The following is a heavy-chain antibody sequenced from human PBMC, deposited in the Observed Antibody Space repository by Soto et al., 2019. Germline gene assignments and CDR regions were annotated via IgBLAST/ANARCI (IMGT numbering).Heavy chain of an antibody. D-gene: IGHD2-2*01. J-gene: IGHJ5*02. CDR1: GYSFTSYW. V-gene: IGHV5-51*01. Sequence: GESLKISCKGSGYSFTSYWIGWVRQMPGKGLEWMGIIYPDDSGTRYSPSFQGQVTISADKSISTAYLQWSSLKASDTAMYYCARHLGTQRQGYCASTSCRFAPGGQGTLVPVSS. CDR3: ARHLGTQRQGYCASTSCRFAP. CDR2: IYPDDSGT.